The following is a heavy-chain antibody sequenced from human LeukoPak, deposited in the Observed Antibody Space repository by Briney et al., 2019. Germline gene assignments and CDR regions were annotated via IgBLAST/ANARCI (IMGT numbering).Heavy chain of an antibody. D-gene: IGHD3-10*01. V-gene: IGHV1-69*06. J-gene: IGHJ4*02. CDR1: GGTFSSYA. CDR2: IIPIFGTA. CDR3: ARDRGEVTMVRGAATTYYFDY. Sequence: GASVKVSCKASGGTFSSYAISWVRQAPGQGLEWMGGIIPIFGTANYAQKFQGRVTITADKSTSTAYMELSSLRSEDTAVYYCARDRGEVTMVRGAATTYYFDYWGQGTLVTVSS.